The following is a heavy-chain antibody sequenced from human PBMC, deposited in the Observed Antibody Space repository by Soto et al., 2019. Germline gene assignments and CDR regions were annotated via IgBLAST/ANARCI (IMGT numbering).Heavy chain of an antibody. D-gene: IGHD3-16*01. Sequence: QVQLVQSGDEVKKPGASVKVSCKASGYIFVNYGIAWVRQAPGQGLEWMGWISPYTGNTHSATKVQGRLTMTTDTSTSTAYIELGNLTSDDTAVYYCVMVDNYVTPTPQDVWGQVTTVTVSS. J-gene: IGHJ6*02. V-gene: IGHV1-18*01. CDR1: GYIFVNYG. CDR2: ISPYTGNT. CDR3: VMVDNYVTPTPQDV.